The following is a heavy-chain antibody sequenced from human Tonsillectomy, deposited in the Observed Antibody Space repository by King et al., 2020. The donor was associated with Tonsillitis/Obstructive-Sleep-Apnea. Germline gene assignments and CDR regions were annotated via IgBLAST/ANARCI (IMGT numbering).Heavy chain of an antibody. D-gene: IGHD2-15*01. CDR1: GYIFTTNY. Sequence: VQLVESGAEVKKPGASVKVSCKASGYIFTTNYVHWVRQAPGQGLEWMGIINPSDGITTYAQKFQGRVTMTRDTSTSTVNMELSSLRAEETAGYYCVRDVQDGRHLDYWGQGSLVSVSS. CDR3: VRDVQDGRHLDY. J-gene: IGHJ4*02. V-gene: IGHV1-46*01. CDR2: INPSDGIT.